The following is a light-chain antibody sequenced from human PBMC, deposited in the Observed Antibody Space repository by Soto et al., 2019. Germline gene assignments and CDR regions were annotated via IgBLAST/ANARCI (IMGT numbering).Light chain of an antibody. CDR1: QGINSN. J-gene: IGKJ4*01. Sequence: DIQMTQSPSALSASLGDRVTITCRARQGINSNLVWLQQKPGKGPKRLIFAASNLQSGVPSRFIGGGSGTAFILTISNLQPEDFATYYCLQHQSYPLTFGGGTKVDIK. V-gene: IGKV1-17*03. CDR3: LQHQSYPLT. CDR2: AAS.